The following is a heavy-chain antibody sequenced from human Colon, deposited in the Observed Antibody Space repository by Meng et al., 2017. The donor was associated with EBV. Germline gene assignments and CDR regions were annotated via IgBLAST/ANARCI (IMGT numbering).Heavy chain of an antibody. D-gene: IGHD3-22*01. CDR2: INTHTGNP. CDR1: GYTFINYA. Sequence: VQLCQSGLKLKKPGASVKVSCTASGYTFINYAINWVRQAPGQGLEWMGWINTHTGNPTYGQGFTGRFVLSSDTSVSTANLQISSLKAEDTAVYYCARGGPYPDSSGFHWYFDLWGRGTLVTVSS. V-gene: IGHV7-4-1*02. CDR3: ARGGPYPDSSGFHWYFDL. J-gene: IGHJ2*01.